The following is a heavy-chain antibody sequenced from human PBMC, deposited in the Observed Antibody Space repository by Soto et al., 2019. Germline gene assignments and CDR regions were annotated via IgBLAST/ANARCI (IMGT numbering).Heavy chain of an antibody. D-gene: IGHD3-3*01. J-gene: IGHJ6*02. CDR2: INHSGST. Sequence: SETLSLTCAVYGGSFSGYYWSWIRQPPGKGLEWIGEINHSGSTNYNPSLKCRVTISVDTSKNQFSLKLSSVTAADPAVYCCARNGSYYDFWSGYYFGGGMDVWGQGTTVTAP. CDR3: ARNGSYYDFWSGYYFGGGMDV. CDR1: GGSFSGYY. V-gene: IGHV4-34*01.